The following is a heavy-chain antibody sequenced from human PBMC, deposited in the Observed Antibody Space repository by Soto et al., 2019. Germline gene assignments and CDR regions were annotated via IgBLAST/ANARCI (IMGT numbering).Heavy chain of an antibody. J-gene: IGHJ4*02. CDR2: INPILSMS. CDR3: ATSYGSGYRAFDS. D-gene: IGHD3-10*01. V-gene: IGHV1-69*02. CDR1: GDTFSFYT. Sequence: ASVTVSCKASGDTFSFYTINWVRQAPGLGLEWVGRINPILSMSNYAQKFQGRVTMTADKSTNTAYMELRSLRSEDTAMYFCATSYGSGYRAFDSWGQGALVTVSS.